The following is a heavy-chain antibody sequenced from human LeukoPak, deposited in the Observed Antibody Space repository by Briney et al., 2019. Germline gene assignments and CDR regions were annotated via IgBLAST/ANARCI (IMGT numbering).Heavy chain of an antibody. J-gene: IGHJ4*02. CDR2: ISSGSSTI. D-gene: IGHD5-18*01. V-gene: IGHV3-48*02. CDR3: ARQRGYSYGYLH. CDR1: GFTFSSYS. Sequence: TGGSLRLSCAASGFTFSSYSMTWVRQAPGKGLEWVSYISSGSSTIYYADSVKGRFTISRDNAKNSLYLQMNSLRDEDTAVYYCARQRGYSYGYLHWGQGTLVTVSS.